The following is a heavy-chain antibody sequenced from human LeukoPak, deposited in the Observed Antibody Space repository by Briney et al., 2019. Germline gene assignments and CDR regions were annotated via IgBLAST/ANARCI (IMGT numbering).Heavy chain of an antibody. D-gene: IGHD6-19*01. J-gene: IGHJ4*02. CDR1: GESFSGHY. CDR3: ARVGYVSAWYPFDY. Sequence: SETLSLTCAVSGESFSGHYWSWLRQTPGKGLEWIGEVNHSGSTNYNPSLTSRVTISIDTSKNQFSLKLSSVTAADTAVYYCARVGYVSAWYPFDYWGQGTPVIVSS. CDR2: VNHSGST. V-gene: IGHV4-34*01.